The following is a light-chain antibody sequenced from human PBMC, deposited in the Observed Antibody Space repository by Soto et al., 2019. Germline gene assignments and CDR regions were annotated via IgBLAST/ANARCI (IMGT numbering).Light chain of an antibody. J-gene: IGLJ1*01. V-gene: IGLV2-14*01. Sequence: QSALTEASSVTVCPCQSSTISYTGTSSDVGTYNYVSWYQQHPGKAPKLIIYEASNRPSGVSNRFSGSKSGNTASLTISGLQAEDEADYYCSSSTSSTEDVFGTGPKVTVL. CDR3: SSSTSSTEDV. CDR1: SSDVGTYNY. CDR2: EAS.